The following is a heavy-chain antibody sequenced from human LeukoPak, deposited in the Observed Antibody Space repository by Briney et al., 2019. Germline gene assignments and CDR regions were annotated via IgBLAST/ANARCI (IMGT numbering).Heavy chain of an antibody. CDR3: GGLGQPGEVFPYY. CDR1: GGSISSSSYY. CDR2: IYYSGST. D-gene: IGHD3-16*01. Sequence: ASETLSLTCTVSGGSISSSSYYWGWIRQPPGKGLEWIGSIYYSGSTYYNPSLKSRVTISVDRSKNQFSLRLSSVTAADTAVYYCGGLGQPGEVFPYYWGQGTLVTVSS. J-gene: IGHJ4*02. V-gene: IGHV4-39*07.